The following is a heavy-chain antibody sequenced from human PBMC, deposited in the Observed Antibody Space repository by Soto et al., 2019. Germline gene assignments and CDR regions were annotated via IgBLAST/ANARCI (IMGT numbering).Heavy chain of an antibody. CDR2: IYYSGST. CDR1: GGSISSGDYY. Sequence: SETLSLTCTVSGGSISSGDYYWSWIRQPPGKGLEWIGYIYYSGSTYYNPSLKSRVTISVDTSKNQFSLKLSSVTAADTAVYYCARAGYDSSGYYTYYFDCWGQGTLVTVSS. J-gene: IGHJ4*02. CDR3: ARAGYDSSGYYTYYFDC. D-gene: IGHD3-22*01. V-gene: IGHV4-30-4*01.